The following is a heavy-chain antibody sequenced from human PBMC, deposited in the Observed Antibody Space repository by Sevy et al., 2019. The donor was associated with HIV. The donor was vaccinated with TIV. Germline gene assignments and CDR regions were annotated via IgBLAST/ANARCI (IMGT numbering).Heavy chain of an antibody. V-gene: IGHV1-69*13. CDR1: GGTFSSYA. Sequence: ASVKVSCKASGGTFSSYAISWVRQAPGQGLEWMGGIIPIFGTANYAQKFQGRVTITADESTSTAYMELSSLRSEDTAVYYCARGGYCSGGNCYLLTWGQGTMVTVSS. CDR2: IIPIFGTA. D-gene: IGHD2-15*01. CDR3: ARGGYCSGGNCYLLT. J-gene: IGHJ3*01.